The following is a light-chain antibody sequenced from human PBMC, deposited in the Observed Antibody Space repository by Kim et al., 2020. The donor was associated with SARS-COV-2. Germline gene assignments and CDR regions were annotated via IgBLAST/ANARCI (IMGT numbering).Light chain of an antibody. CDR2: EDN. CDR3: QSYDSSSQM. V-gene: IGLV6-57*02. Sequence: NFMLTQPHSVSESPGKTVTISCTGSSGSIASNYVQWYQQRPGSAPTTVIYEDNQRPSGVPDRFSGSIDSSSNSASLTISGLKTEDEADYYCQSYDSSSQMFGGGTKLTVL. J-gene: IGLJ3*02. CDR1: SGSIASNY.